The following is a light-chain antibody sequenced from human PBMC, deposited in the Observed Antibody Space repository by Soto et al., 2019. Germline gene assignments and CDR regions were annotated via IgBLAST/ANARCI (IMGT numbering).Light chain of an antibody. Sequence: QSALTRPRSVAGSPGQSVTSSCTGTNSYGGWCNYVSVYQLQESTAPKIMRYEVSKRPSGGPDRFSGSKSGNTASLTISGLQGEDEADDYSCSYAGSYTFVFGTGTKVTVL. CDR2: EVS. J-gene: IGLJ1*01. V-gene: IGLV2-11*02. CDR3: CSYAGSYTFV. CDR1: NSYGGWCNY.